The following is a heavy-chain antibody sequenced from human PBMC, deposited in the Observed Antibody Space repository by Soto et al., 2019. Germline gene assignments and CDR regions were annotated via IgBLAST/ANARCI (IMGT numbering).Heavy chain of an antibody. V-gene: IGHV3-23*01. CDR2: ISGSGGAT. Sequence: EEQLLESGGGLVQPGGSLRLSCETSGFTFSSFAMSWVRQAPGKGLEWVSSISGSGGATYYADSVRGRSTISRDNSKNTLFLQMNSLRAEDTAVYYCATGTFNFDSWGQGTLVTVSS. CDR3: ATGTFNFDS. J-gene: IGHJ4*02. CDR1: GFTFSSFA.